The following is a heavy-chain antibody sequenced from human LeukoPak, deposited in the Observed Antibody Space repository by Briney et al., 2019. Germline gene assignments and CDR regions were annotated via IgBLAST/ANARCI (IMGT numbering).Heavy chain of an antibody. V-gene: IGHV1-69*02. CDR3: ARGMGYYDPSFDY. D-gene: IGHD3-22*01. J-gene: IGHJ4*02. Sequence: ASVKVSCKASGGTFSSYTISWVRQAPGQGLEWMGRIIPILGIANYAQKFQGRVTITADKSTSTAYMELSSLRSEDTAVYYCARGMGYYDPSFDYWGQGTLVTVSS. CDR2: IIPILGIA. CDR1: GGTFSSYT.